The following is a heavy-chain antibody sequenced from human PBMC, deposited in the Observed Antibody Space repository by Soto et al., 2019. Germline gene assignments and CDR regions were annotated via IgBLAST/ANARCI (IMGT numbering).Heavy chain of an antibody. CDR1: GFTFTSSA. D-gene: IGHD3-3*01. CDR2: IVVGSGNT. Sequence: SVKVSCKASGFTFTSSAVQWVRQARGQRLEWIGWIVVGSGNTNYAQKFQERVTITRDMSTSTACMELSSLRSEDTAVYYCAAVPPYYDFWSGYYTNFDYWGQGTLVTVSS. J-gene: IGHJ4*02. CDR3: AAVPPYYDFWSGYYTNFDY. V-gene: IGHV1-58*01.